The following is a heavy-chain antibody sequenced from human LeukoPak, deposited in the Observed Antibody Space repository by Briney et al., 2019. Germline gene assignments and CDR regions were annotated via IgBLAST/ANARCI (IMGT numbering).Heavy chain of an antibody. CDR1: GFIFSSYS. CDR3: ARDLGYSFRSGDY. CDR2: ISSSSSTI. D-gene: IGHD5-18*01. V-gene: IGHV3-48*04. Sequence: GRSLRLSCAASGFIFSSYSMNWVRQAPGKGLEWVSYISSSSSTIYYADSVKGRLTISRDNAKNSLYLQINSLRAEDTAVYYCARDLGYSFRSGDYWGQGTLVTVSS. J-gene: IGHJ4*02.